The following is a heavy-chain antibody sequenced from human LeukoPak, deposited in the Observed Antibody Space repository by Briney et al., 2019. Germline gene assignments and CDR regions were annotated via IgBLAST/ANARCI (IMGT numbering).Heavy chain of an antibody. CDR2: INPSGGST. J-gene: IGHJ6*03. CDR1: GYTFTSYY. CDR3: ARRGITIFGVAAAYYYYYMDV. D-gene: IGHD3-3*01. V-gene: IGHV1-46*01. Sequence: ASVKVSCRASGYTFTSYYMHWVRQAPGQGLEWMGIINPSGGSTSYAQKFQGRVTMTRDMSTSTVYMELSSLRSVDTAVYYCARRGITIFGVAAAYYYYYMDVWGKGTTVTVSS.